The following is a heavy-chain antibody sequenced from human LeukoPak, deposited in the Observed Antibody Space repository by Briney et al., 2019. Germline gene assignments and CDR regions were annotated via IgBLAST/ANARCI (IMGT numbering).Heavy chain of an antibody. D-gene: IGHD3-10*01. J-gene: IGHJ6*02. Sequence: PGRSLRLSCAASGFTFSSCAMHWVRQAPGKGLEWVAVISYDGSNKYYADSVKGRFTISRDNSKNTLYLQMNSLRAEDTAVYYCAREYGSGSPWAYYYYGMDVWGQGTTVTVSS. CDR2: ISYDGSNK. CDR1: GFTFSSCA. V-gene: IGHV3-30*04. CDR3: AREYGSGSPWAYYYYGMDV.